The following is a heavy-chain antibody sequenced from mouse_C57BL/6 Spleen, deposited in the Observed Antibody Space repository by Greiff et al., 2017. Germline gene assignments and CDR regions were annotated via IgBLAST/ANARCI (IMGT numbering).Heavy chain of an antibody. CDR3: ARTDGGYLWFAY. D-gene: IGHD1-1*02. V-gene: IGHV1-64*01. CDR2: IHPYSGST. CDR1: GYTFTSYW. J-gene: IGHJ3*01. Sequence: QVQLQQPGAELVKPGASVKLSCKASGYTFTSYWMHWVKQRPGQGLEWIGMIHPYSGSTNYNEKFKSKATLTVDKSSSTAYMQLSSLTSEDSAVYYCARTDGGYLWFAYWGQGTLVTVSA.